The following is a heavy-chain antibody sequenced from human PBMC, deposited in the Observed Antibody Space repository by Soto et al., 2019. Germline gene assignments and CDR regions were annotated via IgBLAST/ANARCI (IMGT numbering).Heavy chain of an antibody. Sequence: QVQLVESGEGVVQPGRSLRLSCAASGFAFSSHGMHWVRQAPGKGLEWVAVIVREGSEKHYADSVKGRFTISRDNSKNTLYLEMNSLRAEDTAVYYCARDDDYDDNGLDSWGQGTLVTVSS. D-gene: IGHD4-17*01. J-gene: IGHJ5*01. CDR1: GFAFSSHG. CDR2: IVREGSEK. CDR3: ARDDDYDDNGLDS. V-gene: IGHV3-33*01.